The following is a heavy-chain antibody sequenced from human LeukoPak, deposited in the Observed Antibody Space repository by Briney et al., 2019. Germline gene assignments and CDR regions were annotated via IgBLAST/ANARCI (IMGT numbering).Heavy chain of an antibody. J-gene: IGHJ4*02. V-gene: IGHV4-59*01. Sequence: SETLSLTCTVSGGSISNYYWSWIRQPPGKGLEWIGYIYYSGSTKYNPSLKSRVTISVDTSKNQFSLKLNSVTAADTAVYYCTGVSVHGQSDYWGQGILVTVSS. CDR2: IYYSGST. CDR1: GGSISNYY. CDR3: TGVSVHGQSDY. D-gene: IGHD3-16*02.